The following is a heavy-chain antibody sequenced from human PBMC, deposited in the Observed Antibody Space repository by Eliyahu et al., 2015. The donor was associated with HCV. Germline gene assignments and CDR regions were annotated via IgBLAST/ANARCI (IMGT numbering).Heavy chain of an antibody. D-gene: IGHD6-19*01. CDR2: INHSGST. Sequence: QVQLQQWGAGLLKPSETLSLTCAVYGGSFSGYYWSWIRQPPGKGLEWIGEINHSGSTNYNPSLKSRVTISVDTSKNQFSLKLSSVTAADTAVYYCARAGPGIAVKIDYWGQGTLVTVSS. V-gene: IGHV4-34*01. CDR3: ARAGPGIAVKIDY. CDR1: GGSFSGYY. J-gene: IGHJ4*02.